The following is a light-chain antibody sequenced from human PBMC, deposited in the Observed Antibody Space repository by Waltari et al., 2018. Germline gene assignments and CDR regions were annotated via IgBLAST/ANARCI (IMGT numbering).Light chain of an antibody. CDR2: DVN. J-gene: IGLJ1*01. CDR1: SSDVGGYDS. CDR3: CSFAGSPPYV. V-gene: IGLV2-11*01. Sequence: QSALTQPRSVSGSPGQSVTISCPGTSSDVGGYDSVSWYQQHPGKAPKLMIDDVNKRPSGVPDRLSGSKSGNTAFLTISGLQGEDEADYYCCSFAGSPPYVFGTGTKVTVL.